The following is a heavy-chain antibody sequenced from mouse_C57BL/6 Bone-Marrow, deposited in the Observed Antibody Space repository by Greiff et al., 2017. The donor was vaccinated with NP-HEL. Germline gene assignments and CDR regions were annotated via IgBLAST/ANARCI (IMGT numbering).Heavy chain of an antibody. CDR3: ARRRDYYGSSPYYFDY. CDR2: INPNNGGT. V-gene: IGHV1-26*01. D-gene: IGHD1-1*01. Sequence: VQLQQSGPELVKPGASVKISCKASGYTFTDYYMNWVKQSHGKSLEWIGDINPNNGGTSYNQKFKGKATLTVDKSSSTAYMELRSLTSDDSAVYYCARRRDYYGSSPYYFDYWGQGTTLTVSS. J-gene: IGHJ2*01. CDR1: GYTFTDYY.